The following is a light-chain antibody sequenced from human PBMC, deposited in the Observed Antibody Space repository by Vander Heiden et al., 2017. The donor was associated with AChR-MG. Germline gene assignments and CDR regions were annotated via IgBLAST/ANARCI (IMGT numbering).Light chain of an antibody. CDR3: QQYYNWPYT. Sequence: EIVMTQSPATLSVSPGERATLSCRASQSVSISLVWYQQKPGQAPRLLIFGASTRATGIPARFSGSGSGTEFTLTISSLQSEDLADHYCQQYYNWPYTFGQGTKLEIE. CDR1: QSVSIS. V-gene: IGKV3-15*01. J-gene: IGKJ2*01. CDR2: GAS.